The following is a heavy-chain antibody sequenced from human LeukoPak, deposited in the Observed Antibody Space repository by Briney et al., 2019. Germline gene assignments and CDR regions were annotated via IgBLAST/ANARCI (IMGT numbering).Heavy chain of an antibody. CDR2: IYYSGST. CDR1: GGSINSYY. Sequence: ASETLSLTCTVSGGSINSYYWSWIRQPPGKGLEWIGYIYYSGSTNYNPSLKSRVTISLDTSNNQFSLKLSSVTAADTAVYYCERDTSGYTRGSFDYWGQGTLVTVSS. V-gene: IGHV4-59*01. J-gene: IGHJ4*02. CDR3: ERDTSGYTRGSFDY. D-gene: IGHD3-22*01.